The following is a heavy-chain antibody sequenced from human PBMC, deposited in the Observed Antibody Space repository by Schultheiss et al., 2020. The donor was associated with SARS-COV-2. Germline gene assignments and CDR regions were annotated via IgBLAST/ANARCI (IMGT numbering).Heavy chain of an antibody. J-gene: IGHJ4*02. CDR3: AKDASDIVVVPHFDY. V-gene: IGHV3-11*05. CDR1: GFTFSDYY. D-gene: IGHD2-2*01. CDR2: ISSSSSYT. Sequence: GGSLRLSCAASGFTFSDYYMSWIRQAPGKGLEWVSYISSSSSYTNYADSVKGRFTISRDNSKNTLYLQMNSLRAEDTAVYYCAKDASDIVVVPHFDYWGQGTLVTVSS.